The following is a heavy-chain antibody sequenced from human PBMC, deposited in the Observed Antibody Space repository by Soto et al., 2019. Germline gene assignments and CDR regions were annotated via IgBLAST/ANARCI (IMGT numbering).Heavy chain of an antibody. CDR3: AKSGRSGTLVY. CDR2: ISYDGSNK. J-gene: IGHJ4*02. Sequence: PWGSLRLSCAASVFTCSSYGMHWFRQAPGKGLEWVAVISYDGSNKYYADSVKGRFTISRDNSKNTLYLQMNSLRAEDTAVYYCAKSGRSGTLVYWGQGTLVTVSS. V-gene: IGHV3-30*18. CDR1: VFTCSSYG. D-gene: IGHD1-7*01.